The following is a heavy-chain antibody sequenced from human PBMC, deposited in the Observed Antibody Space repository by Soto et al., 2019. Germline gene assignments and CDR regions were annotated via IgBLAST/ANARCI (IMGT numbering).Heavy chain of an antibody. V-gene: IGHV2-26*01. J-gene: IGHJ6*02. CDR3: ARMHSAYGIVV. CDR1: GFSLSNARMG. Sequence: QVTLKESGPVLVKPTETLTLTCTVSGFSLSNARMGVSWIRQPPGKALEWLAHIFSNHEKSYSTSLKTRLTTSTATSKSQVVLTMTTMDPVDTATYYCARMHSAYGIVVWGQGTTVTVSS. CDR2: IFSNHEK. D-gene: IGHD1-26*01.